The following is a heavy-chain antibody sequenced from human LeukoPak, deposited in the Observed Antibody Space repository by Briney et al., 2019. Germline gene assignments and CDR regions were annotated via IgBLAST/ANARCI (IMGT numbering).Heavy chain of an antibody. V-gene: IGHV4-38-2*02. Sequence: PSETLSLTSTVPGYSPSNGYYWAWIRQPPGKGLEWNGSIYHSGSTYYNPSLKSRVTISVDTSKNQFSLKLSSVTAADTAVYYCARAPGSGVYDFWSGRSYYFDYWGQGTLVTVSS. CDR3: ARAPGSGVYDFWSGRSYYFDY. D-gene: IGHD3-3*01. J-gene: IGHJ4*02. CDR2: IYHSGST. CDR1: GYSPSNGYY.